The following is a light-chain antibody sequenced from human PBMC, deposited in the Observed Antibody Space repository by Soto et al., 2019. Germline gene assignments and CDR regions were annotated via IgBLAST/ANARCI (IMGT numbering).Light chain of an antibody. CDR3: QQYGSSPTIT. J-gene: IGKJ5*01. CDR2: GAS. CDR1: QSVSSSY. V-gene: IGKV3-20*01. Sequence: EIVLTQSPGTLSLSPGERATLSCRATQSVSSSYLAWYQQKPGQAPRLLIYGASRRATGIPDRFSGSGSGTDFTLTISRLGPEDFAVYYCQQYGSSPTITFGQGTRLEIK.